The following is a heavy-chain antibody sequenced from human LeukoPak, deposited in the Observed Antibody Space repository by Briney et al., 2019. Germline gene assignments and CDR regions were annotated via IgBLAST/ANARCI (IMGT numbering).Heavy chain of an antibody. CDR2: ISDGGGNT. CDR1: GFTLRSYA. V-gene: IGHV3-23*01. Sequence: GGSLRLSCAASGFTLRSYAMSWVRQAPGKGLEWVSAISDGGGNTYYADSVKGRFTTSRDNSKNTLYLQMNSLRAEDTAVYYCARALSRWFDPWGQGTLVSVSS. CDR3: ARALSRWFDP. J-gene: IGHJ5*02.